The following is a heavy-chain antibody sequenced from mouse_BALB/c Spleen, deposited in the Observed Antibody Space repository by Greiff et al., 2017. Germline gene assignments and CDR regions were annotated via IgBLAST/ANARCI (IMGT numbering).Heavy chain of an antibody. CDR2: IDPYNGGT. CDR1: GYSFTDYN. J-gene: IGHJ4*01. Sequence: LVESGPELVKPGASVKVSCKASGYSFTDYNMYWVKQSHGKSLEWIGYIDPYNGGTSYNQKFKGKATLTVDKSSSTAFMHLNSLTSEDSAVYYCARAKGTRYGNYEDYAMDYWGQGTSVTVSS. V-gene: IGHV1S135*01. CDR3: ARAKGTRYGNYEDYAMDY. D-gene: IGHD2-10*02.